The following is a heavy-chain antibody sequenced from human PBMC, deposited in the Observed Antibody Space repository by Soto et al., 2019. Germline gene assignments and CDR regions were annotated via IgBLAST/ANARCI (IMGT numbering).Heavy chain of an antibody. CDR1: GGTFSSYA. D-gene: IGHD4-17*01. V-gene: IGHV1-69*12. J-gene: IGHJ4*02. CDR3: ASAYRDYGDYMDYFDY. CDR2: IIPIFGTA. Sequence: QVQLVQSGAEVKKPGSSVKVSCKASGGTFSSYAISWVRQAPGQGLEWMGGIIPIFGTANYAQKFQGRVTITADESTSKAYMELSSLRSEDTAVYYCASAYRDYGDYMDYFDYWGQGTLVTVSS.